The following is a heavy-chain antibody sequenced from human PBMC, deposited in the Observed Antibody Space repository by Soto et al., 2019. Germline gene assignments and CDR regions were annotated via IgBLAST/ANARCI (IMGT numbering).Heavy chain of an antibody. V-gene: IGHV3-30*18. J-gene: IGHJ6*02. CDR3: AKSARSGYVTYYYYCGMDV. D-gene: IGHD5-12*01. CDR1: GFTLRRYG. CDR2: ISYDGSNK. Sequence: GGSLRLFCAASGFTLRRYGMHWVRPAPGKGQGWVAVISYDGSNKYYADSVKGRFTISRDNSKNTLYLQMNSLRAEDTAVYYCAKSARSGYVTYYYYCGMDVWGQGTTVTVS.